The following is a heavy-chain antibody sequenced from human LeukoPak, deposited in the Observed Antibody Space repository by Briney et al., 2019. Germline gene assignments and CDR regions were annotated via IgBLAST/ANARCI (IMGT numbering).Heavy chain of an antibody. Sequence: SETLSLTCAVYGGSFSGYYWSWIRQPPGKGLEWIGEINHSGSTNYNPSLKSRVTISVDTLKNQLSLKLDSVTAADTAVYYCAREGVGSDYWGQGTLVTVSS. CDR1: GGSFSGYY. D-gene: IGHD1-26*01. V-gene: IGHV4-34*01. CDR3: AREGVGSDY. CDR2: INHSGST. J-gene: IGHJ4*02.